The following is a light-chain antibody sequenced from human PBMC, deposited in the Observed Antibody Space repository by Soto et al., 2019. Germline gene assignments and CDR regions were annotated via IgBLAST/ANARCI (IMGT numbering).Light chain of an antibody. J-gene: IGLJ2*01. CDR1: SSDIGDYNY. CDR2: DVS. Sequence: QSALTQPASVSGSPGQSITISCTGTSSDIGDYNYVSWYQQSSGKAPRLMIYDVSNRPSGVSTRFSGSKSGNTASLSISGLQAEDEADYYCSSYTSSTTLVVLGGGTKLTVL. CDR3: SSYTSSTTLVV. V-gene: IGLV2-14*01.